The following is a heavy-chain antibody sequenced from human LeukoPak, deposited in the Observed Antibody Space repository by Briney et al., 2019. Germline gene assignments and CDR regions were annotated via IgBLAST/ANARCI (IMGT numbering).Heavy chain of an antibody. CDR3: ARDPSDTAMAHDAFDI. CDR2: IWYDGSNK. Sequence: GGSLRLSCAASGFTFSSYGMHWVRQAPGKGLEWVAVIWYDGSNKYYADSVKGRFTISRDNSKNTLYLQMNSLRAEDTAVYYCARDPSDTAMAHDAFDIWGQGTMVTVSS. V-gene: IGHV3-33*01. CDR1: GFTFSSYG. J-gene: IGHJ3*02. D-gene: IGHD5-18*01.